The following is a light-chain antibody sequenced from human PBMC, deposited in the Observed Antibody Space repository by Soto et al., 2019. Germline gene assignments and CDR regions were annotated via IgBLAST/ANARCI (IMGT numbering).Light chain of an antibody. V-gene: IGLV2-14*03. CDR3: SSYTRITTVYV. CDR1: SSDVGGYNF. Sequence: QSVLTQPASVSGSPGQTITISCTGSSSDVGGYNFVSWYQQHPGKAPKLMIFDVSYRPLGVSNRFSGSKSGNTASLTISGLLAEDEADYYCSSYTRITTVYVFGTGTKLTVL. J-gene: IGLJ1*01. CDR2: DVS.